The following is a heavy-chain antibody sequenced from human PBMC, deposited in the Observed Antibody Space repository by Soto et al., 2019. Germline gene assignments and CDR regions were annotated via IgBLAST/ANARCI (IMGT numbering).Heavy chain of an antibody. Sequence: QVQLVQSGAEVKKPGASVKVSCKASGYTFTGYDMHWVRQAPGQGLEWMGWINPNSGCTNYAQKFQGWVTMTRDTSISTAYMELSRLRSDDTAVYYCARERSPLWFGETGYWYCDLWGRGTLVTVSS. D-gene: IGHD3-10*01. CDR1: GYTFTGYD. CDR2: INPNSGCT. J-gene: IGHJ2*01. V-gene: IGHV1-2*04. CDR3: ARERSPLWFGETGYWYCDL.